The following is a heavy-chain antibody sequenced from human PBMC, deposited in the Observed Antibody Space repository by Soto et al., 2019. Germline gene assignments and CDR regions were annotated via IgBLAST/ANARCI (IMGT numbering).Heavy chain of an antibody. CDR3: AKELGYYYDSSGYYPGNWFDP. Sequence: GGSLRLSCAASGFTFSSYAMSWVRQAPGKGLEWVSAISGSGGSTYYADSVKGRFTISRDNSKNTLYLQMNSLRAGDTAVYYCAKELGYYYDSSGYYPGNWFDPWGQGTLVTVSS. CDR2: ISGSGGST. D-gene: IGHD3-22*01. J-gene: IGHJ5*02. CDR1: GFTFSSYA. V-gene: IGHV3-23*01.